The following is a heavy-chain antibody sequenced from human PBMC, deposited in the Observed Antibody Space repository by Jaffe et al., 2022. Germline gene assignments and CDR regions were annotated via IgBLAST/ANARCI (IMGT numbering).Heavy chain of an antibody. CDR3: TRVRRDILLWFGERGDAFDI. J-gene: IGHJ3*02. Sequence: EVQLVESGGGLVQPGRSLRLSCTASGFTFGDYAMSWVRQAPGKGLEWVGFIRSKAYGGTTEYAASVKGRFTISRDDSKSIAYLQMNSLKTEDTAVYYCTRVRRDILLWFGERGDAFDIWGQGTMVTVSS. V-gene: IGHV3-49*04. CDR1: GFTFGDYA. D-gene: IGHD3-10*01. CDR2: IRSKAYGGTT.